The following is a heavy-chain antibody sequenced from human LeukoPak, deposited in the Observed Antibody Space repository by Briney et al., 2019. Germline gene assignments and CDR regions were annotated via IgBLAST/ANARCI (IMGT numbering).Heavy chain of an antibody. Sequence: KPSETLSLTCTVSGGSINSYYWSWIRQPPGKGLEWIGYIYYSGSTNYNPSLKSRVTISVDTSKNQFSLKLSSVTAADTAVYYCARTGPRLRYFDWSSDAFDIWGQGTMVTVSS. V-gene: IGHV4-59*08. D-gene: IGHD3-9*01. CDR1: GGSINSYY. CDR2: IYYSGST. J-gene: IGHJ3*02. CDR3: ARTGPRLRYFDWSSDAFDI.